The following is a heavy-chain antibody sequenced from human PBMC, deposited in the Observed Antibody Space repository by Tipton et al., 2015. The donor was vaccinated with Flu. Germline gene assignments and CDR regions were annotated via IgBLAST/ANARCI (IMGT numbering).Heavy chain of an antibody. V-gene: IGHV3-7*01. Sequence: QLVQSGGGLVQPGGSLRLSCAASGFTFSRYAMNWVRQAPGKGLEWVAHINQDGSEESYVESVKGRFTISRDNARNSLYLQMNSLRAEDTAVYHCARFAGGPWGQGTLVTVSS. D-gene: IGHD3-16*01. CDR3: ARFAGGP. CDR1: GFTFSRYA. CDR2: INQDGSEE. J-gene: IGHJ5*02.